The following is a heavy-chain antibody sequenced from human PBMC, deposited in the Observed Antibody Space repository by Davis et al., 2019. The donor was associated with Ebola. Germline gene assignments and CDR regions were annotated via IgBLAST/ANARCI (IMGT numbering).Heavy chain of an antibody. CDR3: AKVRDDY. CDR2: ISGSGGST. CDR1: GLTFSSYV. J-gene: IGHJ4*02. V-gene: IGHV3-23*01. Sequence: GESLKISCAASGLTFSSYVMSWVRQAPGKGLEWVSAISGSGGSTYYADSVKGRFTISRDSSKNTLYLQMNSLRADDTAVYYCAKVRDDYWGQGTLVTVSS.